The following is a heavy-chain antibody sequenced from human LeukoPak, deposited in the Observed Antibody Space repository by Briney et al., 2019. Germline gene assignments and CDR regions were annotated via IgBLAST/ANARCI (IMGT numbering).Heavy chain of an antibody. Sequence: GGSLRLSCAASGFTFSSYWMYWVRQAPGKGLVWVSRISGDGSSTHYAGSVKGRFTISRDNAKNTLSLQMNSLRAEDTAVYYCARDDSGSSGYWGQGTLVAVSS. J-gene: IGHJ4*02. D-gene: IGHD1-26*01. CDR1: GFTFSSYW. CDR2: ISGDGSST. V-gene: IGHV3-74*01. CDR3: ARDDSGSSGY.